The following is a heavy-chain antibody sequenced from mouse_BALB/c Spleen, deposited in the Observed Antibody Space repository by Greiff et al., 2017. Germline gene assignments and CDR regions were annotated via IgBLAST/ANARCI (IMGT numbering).Heavy chain of an antibody. V-gene: IGHV2-9*02. J-gene: IGHJ4*01. CDR3: AREHGYAMDY. CDR1: GFSLTSYG. Sequence: VQVVESGPGLVAPSQSLSITCTVSGFSLTSYGVHWVRQPPGKGLEWLGVIWAGGSTNYNSALMSRLSISKDNSKSQVFLKMNSLQTDDTAMYYCAREHGYAMDYWGQGTSVTVSA. CDR2: IWAGGST.